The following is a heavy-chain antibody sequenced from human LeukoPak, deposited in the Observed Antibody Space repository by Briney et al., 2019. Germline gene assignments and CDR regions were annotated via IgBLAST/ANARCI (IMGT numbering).Heavy chain of an antibody. Sequence: ASVKVSCKASGYTFTSYDINWVRQATRQGLEWMGWMNPNSGNTGYAQKFHCRVTMTRYTSLSTAYMELSSLRSEAPALYYSARVQVVVPAATYNWFDPWGQGTLVTVSS. CDR1: GYTFTSYD. D-gene: IGHD2-2*01. CDR2: MNPNSGNT. CDR3: ARVQVVVPAATYNWFDP. V-gene: IGHV1-8*01. J-gene: IGHJ5*02.